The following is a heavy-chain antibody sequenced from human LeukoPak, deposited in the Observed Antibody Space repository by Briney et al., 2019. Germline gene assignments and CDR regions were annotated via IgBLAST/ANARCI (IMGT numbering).Heavy chain of an antibody. CDR2: IYYSGST. D-gene: IGHD5-18*01. J-gene: IGHJ6*03. V-gene: IGHV4-59*12. Sequence: SETLSLTCTVSGESISGFYWTWIRQPPGKGLEWIGYIYYSGSTNYNPSLKSRVTISVDTSKNQFSLKLSSVTAADTAVYYCARGRGGSRGYSYGPSGGSYYYYYYMDVWGKGTTVTVSS. CDR1: GESISGFY. CDR3: ARGRGGSRGYSYGPSGGSYYYYYYMDV.